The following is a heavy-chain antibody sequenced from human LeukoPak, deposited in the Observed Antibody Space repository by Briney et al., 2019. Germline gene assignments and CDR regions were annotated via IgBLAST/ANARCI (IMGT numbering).Heavy chain of an antibody. CDR1: GFTFSSYG. CDR3: AKDGVRGAMNDAFDI. CDR2: IRYDGSNK. D-gene: IGHD3-10*01. Sequence: GGSPRLSCAASGFTFSSYGMHWVRQAPGKGLEWVAFIRYDGSNKYYADSVKGRFTISRDNSKNTLYLQMNSLRAEDTAVYYCAKDGVRGAMNDAFDIWGQGTMVTVSS. V-gene: IGHV3-30*02. J-gene: IGHJ3*02.